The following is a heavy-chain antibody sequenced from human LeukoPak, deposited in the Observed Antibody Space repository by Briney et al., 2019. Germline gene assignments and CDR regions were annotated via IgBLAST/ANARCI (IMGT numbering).Heavy chain of an antibody. CDR3: VRDEDRGDISHGY. J-gene: IGHJ4*02. V-gene: IGHV1-18*01. CDR2: ISAYNGNT. CDR1: GYTFINYG. Sequence: GASVKASCKASGYTFINYGITWVRQAPGQGLEWMGWISAYNGNTNYAQKLQGRVTMTTDTSTSTAYMELRSLRSDDTAVYYCVRDEDRGDISHGYWGQGTLVTVSS. D-gene: IGHD5-12*01.